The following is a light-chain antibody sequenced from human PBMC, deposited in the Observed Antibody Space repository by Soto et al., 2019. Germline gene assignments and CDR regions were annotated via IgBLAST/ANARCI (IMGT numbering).Light chain of an antibody. V-gene: IGLV1-44*01. Sequence: HSVLTQPPSMSGTPGQRVTISCSGSSSNIGSNTVNWYQQLPGTAPKLLIYSSDQRPSGVPDRVSGSKSGTSASLAISGLQPEDEADYYCAASHDSRNGWVFGGGTQLTVL. CDR1: SSNIGSNT. J-gene: IGLJ3*02. CDR3: AASHDSRNGWV. CDR2: SSD.